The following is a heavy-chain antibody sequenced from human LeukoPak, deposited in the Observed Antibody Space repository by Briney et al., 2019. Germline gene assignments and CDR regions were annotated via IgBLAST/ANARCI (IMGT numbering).Heavy chain of an antibody. J-gene: IGHJ4*02. CDR2: ISDSGNT. Sequence: GGSLRLSCAASGFTLSSYAMSWVRQAPGKGLEWVSAISDSGNTYHADSVKGRFTISRDSSKNTLFLQMNRLRPEDAAVYYCAKAPVTTCRGAYCYPFDYWGQGTLVTVSS. CDR1: GFTLSSYA. CDR3: AKAPVTTCRGAYCYPFDY. V-gene: IGHV3-23*01. D-gene: IGHD2-21*01.